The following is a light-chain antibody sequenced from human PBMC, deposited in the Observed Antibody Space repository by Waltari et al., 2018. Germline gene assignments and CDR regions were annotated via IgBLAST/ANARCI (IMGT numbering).Light chain of an antibody. CDR3: CSYAATYTLL. Sequence: QSALTQPRSVSGSPGPSVTISCTGTSSDVGDFKYVYWYQQHPGRAPKLMIYDVSKRPSGVPDRFSGSKSDNTASLTISGLQAEDEADYYCCSYAATYTLLFGGGTKLTVL. CDR1: SSDVGDFKY. J-gene: IGLJ3*02. CDR2: DVS. V-gene: IGLV2-11*01.